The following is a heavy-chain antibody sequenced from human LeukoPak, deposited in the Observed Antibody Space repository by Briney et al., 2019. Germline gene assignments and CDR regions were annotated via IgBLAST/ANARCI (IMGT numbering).Heavy chain of an antibody. CDR2: IKQDGSEK. CDR1: GFTFGSYW. Sequence: GGSLRLSCAASGFTFGSYWMSWVRQAPGKGLEWVANIKQDGSEKYYVDSVKGRFTISRDNAKNSLYLQMNSLRAEDTAVYYCARDLTGYSSGPTGYWGQGTLVTVSS. J-gene: IGHJ4*02. CDR3: ARDLTGYSSGPTGY. D-gene: IGHD6-19*01. V-gene: IGHV3-7*01.